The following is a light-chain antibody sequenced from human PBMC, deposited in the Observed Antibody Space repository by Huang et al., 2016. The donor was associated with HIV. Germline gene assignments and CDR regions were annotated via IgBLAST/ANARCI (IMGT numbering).Light chain of an antibody. CDR2: GAS. Sequence: EIVMTQSPATLSVSPGERATLSCRASQSVSSNLAWYQQKPGQAPRLLIYGASSRAIGIPARVSGSGSGTEFTLTISSRQSEDFAVYYCQEYNNWYTFGQGTKLEIK. J-gene: IGKJ2*01. V-gene: IGKV3-15*01. CDR1: QSVSSN. CDR3: QEYNNWYT.